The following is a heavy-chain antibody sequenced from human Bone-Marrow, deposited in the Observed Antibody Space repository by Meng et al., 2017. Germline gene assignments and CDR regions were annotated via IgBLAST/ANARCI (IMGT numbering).Heavy chain of an antibody. CDR1: GGTFSSYA. Sequence: QGQLVQSGAEVKKPGSSVKVSCKASGGTFSSYAISWVRQAPGQGLEWMGRINPNSGGTNYAQKFQGRVTMTRDTSISTAYMELSRLRSDDTAVYYCARITAMNDYWGQGTLVTASS. J-gene: IGHJ4*02. V-gene: IGHV1-2*06. CDR2: INPNSGGT. D-gene: IGHD5-18*01. CDR3: ARITAMNDY.